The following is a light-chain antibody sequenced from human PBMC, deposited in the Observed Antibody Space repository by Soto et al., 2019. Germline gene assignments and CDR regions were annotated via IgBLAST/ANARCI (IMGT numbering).Light chain of an antibody. CDR2: AAS. Sequence: DIQMTQSPSSLSASVGDRVTITCRASQDIGKDLGWYQQKPGKAPKRLIYAASSLESGVPSRFSGSGSGTEFTLTISSLQPEDFATYYCLQHNSHPRTFGGGTKVEMK. CDR3: LQHNSHPRT. V-gene: IGKV1-17*01. J-gene: IGKJ4*01. CDR1: QDIGKD.